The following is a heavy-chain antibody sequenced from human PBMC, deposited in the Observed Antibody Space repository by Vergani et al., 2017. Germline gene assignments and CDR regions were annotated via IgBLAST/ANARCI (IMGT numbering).Heavy chain of an antibody. CDR1: GYTFTGYY. CDR2: INPNSGGT. CDR3: AGVESAYCGGDCYYVDY. V-gene: IGHV1-2*02. J-gene: IGHJ4*02. D-gene: IGHD2-21*02. Sequence: QVQLVQSGAEVKKPGASVKVSCKASGYTFTGYYMHWVRQAPGQGLEWMGWINPNSGGTNYAQKFQGRVTMTRDTSISTAYMELSRLRSDDTAVYYCAGVESAYCGGDCYYVDYWGQGTLVTVSS.